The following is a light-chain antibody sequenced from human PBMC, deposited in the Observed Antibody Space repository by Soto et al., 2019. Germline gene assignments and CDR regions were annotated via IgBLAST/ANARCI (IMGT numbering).Light chain of an antibody. CDR3: QQYGSSPPMYT. Sequence: EIVLTQSPGTLSLSPGERATLSCRASQSVSSSYLAWYQQKPSQAPSLLIYGASSRATGIPDRFSGSVSGTDFTLTISRLEPEDFAVYYCQQYGSSPPMYTFGQGTKLEIK. CDR2: GAS. V-gene: IGKV3-20*01. CDR1: QSVSSSY. J-gene: IGKJ2*01.